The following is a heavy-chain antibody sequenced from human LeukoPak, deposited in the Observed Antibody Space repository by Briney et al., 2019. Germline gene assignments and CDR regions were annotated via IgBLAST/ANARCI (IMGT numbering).Heavy chain of an antibody. CDR3: ARVPCGGDCYSVPYYFDY. D-gene: IGHD2-21*02. V-gene: IGHV1-2*02. CDR1: GYTLTGYY. J-gene: IGHJ4*02. CDR2: INPNSGGT. Sequence: GASVKVSCKASGYTLTGYYMHWVRQAPGQGLEWMRWINPNSGGTNYAQKFQGRVTMTRDTSISTAYMELSRLRSDDTAVYYCARVPCGGDCYSVPYYFDYWGQGTLVTVSS.